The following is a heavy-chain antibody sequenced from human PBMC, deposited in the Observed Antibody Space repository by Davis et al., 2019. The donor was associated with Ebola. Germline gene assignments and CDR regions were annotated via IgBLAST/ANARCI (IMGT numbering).Heavy chain of an antibody. V-gene: IGHV3-21*01. Sequence: GESLKISCAASGFTFSSYSMNWVRQAPGKGLEWVSSISSSSSYIYYADSVKGRFTISRDNAKNSLYLQMNSLRAEDTAVYYCARDSLGYCSGGSCYGSYYGMDVWGKGTTVTVSS. CDR1: GFTFSSYS. CDR2: ISSSSSYI. J-gene: IGHJ6*04. CDR3: ARDSLGYCSGGSCYGSYYGMDV. D-gene: IGHD2-15*01.